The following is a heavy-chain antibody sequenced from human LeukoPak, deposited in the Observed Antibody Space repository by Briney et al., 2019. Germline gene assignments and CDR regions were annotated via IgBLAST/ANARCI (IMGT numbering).Heavy chain of an antibody. CDR2: FSAYNGNA. CDR3: ARETAAAELD. CDR1: GYTFTRFS. Sequence: ASVKVSCKASGYTFTRFSISWVRQAPGQGLEWMGGFSAYNGNANYAQKLQGRVTMTTDASTSTAYMELRSLRSDDTAVYYCARETAAAELDWSQGTLVTVSS. V-gene: IGHV1-18*01. D-gene: IGHD6-13*01. J-gene: IGHJ4*02.